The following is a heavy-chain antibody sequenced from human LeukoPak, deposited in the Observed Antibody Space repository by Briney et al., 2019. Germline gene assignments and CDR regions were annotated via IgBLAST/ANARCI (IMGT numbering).Heavy chain of an antibody. CDR3: ARGWFGELLLDY. J-gene: IGHJ4*02. CDR2: IYYSGST. Sequence: SETLSLTCTVSGGSIGSYYWSWIRQPPGKGLEWIGYIYYSGSTNYNPSLKSRVTISVDTSKNQFSLKLSPVTAADTAVYYCARGWFGELLLDYWGQGTLVTVSS. V-gene: IGHV4-59*01. D-gene: IGHD3-10*01. CDR1: GGSIGSYY.